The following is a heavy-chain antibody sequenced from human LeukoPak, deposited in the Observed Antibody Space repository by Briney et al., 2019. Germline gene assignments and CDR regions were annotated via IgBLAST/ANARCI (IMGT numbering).Heavy chain of an antibody. CDR2: ISDDGRGT. D-gene: IGHD3-22*01. Sequence: PGGSLRLSCEASGFTFSRYPMHWVRQAPGKGLEWVAGISDDGRGTYYADSVKGRFTISRDNAKNTLYLQVNSLRAEDTAVYYCARVLTRYYDSSGPIDAFDIWGQGTMVTVSS. V-gene: IGHV3-30*04. CDR1: GFTFSRYP. CDR3: ARVLTRYYDSSGPIDAFDI. J-gene: IGHJ3*02.